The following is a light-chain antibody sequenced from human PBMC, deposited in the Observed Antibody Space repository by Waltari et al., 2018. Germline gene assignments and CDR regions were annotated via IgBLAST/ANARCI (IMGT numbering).Light chain of an antibody. Sequence: QTVVTQEPSLTVSPGGTVTLTCASSIGAVNSGYYPNWCQQKPGQARRSLVYNTNNKHPSTPARFSGSLLGGKAALTLSSVQPQDPADYYCLLYFGGAPPVFCGGTKLTVL. J-gene: IGLJ3*02. CDR1: IGAVNSGYY. CDR3: LLYFGGAPPV. V-gene: IGLV7-43*01. CDR2: NTN.